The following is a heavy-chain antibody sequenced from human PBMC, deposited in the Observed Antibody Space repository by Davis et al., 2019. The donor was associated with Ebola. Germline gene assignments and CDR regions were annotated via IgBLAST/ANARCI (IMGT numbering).Heavy chain of an antibody. CDR2: ISATGDSP. CDR3: AKSPYGDYGLVSEFFHH. D-gene: IGHD4-17*01. CDR1: GFTFTYYA. V-gene: IGHV3-23*01. Sequence: PGGSLRLSCAASGFTFTYYAMTWVRQAPGKGLEWVSGISATGDSPYYADSVKGRFTISRDNSKNTLYLQMNSLRAEDMAIYYCAKSPYGDYGLVSEFFHHWGQGTLVTVSS. J-gene: IGHJ1*01.